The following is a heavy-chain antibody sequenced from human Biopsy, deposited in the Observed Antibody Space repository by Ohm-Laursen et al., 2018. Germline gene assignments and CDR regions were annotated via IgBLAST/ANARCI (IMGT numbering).Heavy chain of an antibody. CDR2: ITNTGRTV. CDR1: GFTFSDYY. J-gene: IGHJ6*02. V-gene: IGHV3-11*01. Sequence: GSLRLSCAAFGFTFSDYYMNWIRQAPGKGLEWVSLITNTGRTVYADSVKGRFTISRDNADNSLHLQMKSLRAEDTAVYYCARELGNGMDVWGQGTPVTVSS. CDR3: ARELGNGMDV.